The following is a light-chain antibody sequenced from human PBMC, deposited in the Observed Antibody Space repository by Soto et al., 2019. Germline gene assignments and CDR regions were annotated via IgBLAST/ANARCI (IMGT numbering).Light chain of an antibody. CDR2: DVS. J-gene: IGLJ1*01. V-gene: IGLV2-14*03. CDR3: CSYTTSSTLV. CDR1: SSDIGGYNY. Sequence: QPVLTQPASVSGPPGQSITISCTGTSSDIGGYNYVSWYQQHPGKAPKLIIHDVSKWPSGVSNRFSGSKSGNTASLTISGLQAEDEADYYCCSYTTSSTLVFGTGTKVTVL.